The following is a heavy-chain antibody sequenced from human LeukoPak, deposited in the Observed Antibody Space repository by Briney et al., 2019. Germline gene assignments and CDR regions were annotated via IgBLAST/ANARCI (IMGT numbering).Heavy chain of an antibody. CDR2: ISGSGGST. J-gene: IGHJ4*02. D-gene: IGHD6-19*01. CDR1: GFTFSAYA. CDR3: AKSYSSGPEDY. V-gene: IGHV3-23*01. Sequence: GGSLRLSCAASGFTFSAYAMTWIRQAPGKGLEWVSAISGSGGSTYYADSVKGRFTISRDNSKNTLYLQMNSLRAEDTAVYYCAKSYSSGPEDYWGQGTLVTVSS.